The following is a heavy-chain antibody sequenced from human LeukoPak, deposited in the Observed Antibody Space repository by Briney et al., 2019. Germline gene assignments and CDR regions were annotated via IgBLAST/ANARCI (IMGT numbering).Heavy chain of an antibody. CDR2: ISYDGSNK. D-gene: IGHD2-15*01. Sequence: PGGSLRLSCAASGFTFSSYAMRWVRQAPGKGLEWVAVISYDGSNKYYADSVKGRFTISRDNSKNTLYLQMNGLRAEDTAVYYCARDEGGYFDYWGQGALVTVSS. V-gene: IGHV3-30*04. J-gene: IGHJ4*02. CDR1: GFTFSSYA. CDR3: ARDEGGYFDY.